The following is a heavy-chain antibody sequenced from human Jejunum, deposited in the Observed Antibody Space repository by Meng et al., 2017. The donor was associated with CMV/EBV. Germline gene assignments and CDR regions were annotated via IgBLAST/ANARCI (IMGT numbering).Heavy chain of an antibody. CDR2: ISSSGYST. CDR1: GFIFNNFA. D-gene: IGHD5-18*01. J-gene: IGHJ4*02. V-gene: IGHV3-23*01. Sequence: CEASGFIFNNFAMSWVRQAPGKGLDRVSAISSSGYSTYYSESVEGRFTISRDNSKNTLYLQMSSLTYEDTAVYYCARLSSYSSAYGYWGQGTLVTVSS. CDR3: ARLSSYSSAYGY.